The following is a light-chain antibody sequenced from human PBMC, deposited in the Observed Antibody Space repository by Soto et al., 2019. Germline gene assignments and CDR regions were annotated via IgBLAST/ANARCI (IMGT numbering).Light chain of an antibody. CDR1: QGISSA. J-gene: IGKJ5*01. V-gene: IGKV1-13*02. Sequence: AIKLTQSPSSLSASVGDRVSITCRASQGISSALAWYQHKPGKAPKILIYDASSLQSGVPSRFSGSESETECTLTISSLQPEDFATYYCQQRKTYPFTFGQGTRLEIK. CDR3: QQRKTYPFT. CDR2: DAS.